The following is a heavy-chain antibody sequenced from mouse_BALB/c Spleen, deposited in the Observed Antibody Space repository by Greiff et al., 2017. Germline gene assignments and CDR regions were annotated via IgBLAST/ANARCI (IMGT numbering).Heavy chain of an antibody. CDR2: ISSGSSTI. Sequence: EVQLVESGGGLVKPGGSLKLSCAASGFTFSSYAMSWVRQSPEKRLEWVAEISSGSSTIYYADTVKGRFTISRDNPKNTLFLQMTSLRSEDTAMYYCARYGSSYYAMDYWGQGTSVTVSS. CDR1: GFTFSSYA. V-gene: IGHV5-17*02. CDR3: ARYGSSYYAMDY. D-gene: IGHD1-1*01. J-gene: IGHJ4*01.